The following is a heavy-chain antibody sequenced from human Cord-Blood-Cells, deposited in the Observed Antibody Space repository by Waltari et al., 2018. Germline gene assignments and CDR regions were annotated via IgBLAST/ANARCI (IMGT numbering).Heavy chain of an antibody. CDR1: GGSISSDY. CDR2: IYYSGST. Sequence: QVQLQESGPGLVKPSETLSLTCTVSGGSISSDYWRWIRQPPGKGLEWIGYIYYSGSTNYNPSLKSRVTISVDTSTNQFSLKLSSVTAADTAVYYCAREVYSNPYWYFDLWCRGTLVTVSS. J-gene: IGHJ2*01. D-gene: IGHD4-4*01. CDR3: AREVYSNPYWYFDL. V-gene: IGHV4-59*01.